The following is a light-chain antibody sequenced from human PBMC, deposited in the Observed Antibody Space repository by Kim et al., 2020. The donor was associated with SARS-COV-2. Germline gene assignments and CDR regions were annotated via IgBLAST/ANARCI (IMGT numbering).Light chain of an antibody. V-gene: IGKV1-39*01. CDR1: QSISSH. CDR2: GAS. CDR3: QQSYSIPIT. Sequence: DIQMTQSPSSLSASVGDRVTITCRASQSISSHLNWYQQKPGKAPKVLIYGASTLQRGVPSRFSGSGSGTDFTLTISSLQPEDFATYYSQQSYSIPITFGQGTKLEIK. J-gene: IGKJ2*01.